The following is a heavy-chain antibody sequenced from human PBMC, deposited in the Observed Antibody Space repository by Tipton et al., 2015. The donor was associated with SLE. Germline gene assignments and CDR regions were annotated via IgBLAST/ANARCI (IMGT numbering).Heavy chain of an antibody. D-gene: IGHD3-10*01. J-gene: IGHJ3*02. CDR3: ARDRTGGDAFDI. CDR1: GGSISSGGYY. Sequence: TLSLTCTVSGGSISSGGYYWSWIRQPPGKGLEWLGYIYYSGSTNYKPSLKSRVPISVDTSKNQFSLKLSSVTAADTAVYYCARDRTGGDAFDIWGQGTMVTVSS. V-gene: IGHV4-61*08. CDR2: IYYSGST.